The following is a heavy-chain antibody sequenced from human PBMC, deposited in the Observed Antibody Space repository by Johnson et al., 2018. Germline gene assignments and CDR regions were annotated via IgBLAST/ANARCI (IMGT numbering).Heavy chain of an antibody. J-gene: IGHJ6*02. V-gene: IGHV3-74*01. D-gene: IGHD2-15*01. CDR2: INSDGSGT. Sequence: VQLVESGGGVVQPGRSLRLSCAASGFTFNDFWMHWVRQAPGKGLVWLSYINSDGSGTNYADFVQGRFTISSDNAEKTVYLQMNSLRADDTAVYYCARDMGYSMDVWGQGTTVTVSS. CDR1: GFTFNDFW. CDR3: ARDMGYSMDV.